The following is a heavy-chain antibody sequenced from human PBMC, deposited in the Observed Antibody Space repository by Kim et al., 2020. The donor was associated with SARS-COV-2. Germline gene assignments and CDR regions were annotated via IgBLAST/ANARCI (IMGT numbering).Heavy chain of an antibody. CDR1: GFTFSNYW. J-gene: IGHJ6*02. V-gene: IGHV3-7*03. CDR3: ARSNAMDV. Sequence: GVSLRLSCAASGFTFSNYWMTWVRQAPGKGLEWVANIKQHGSEIYYVDSVKGRFTISRDDAKNSLYLQMNSLRAEDTALYYCARSNAMDVWGQGTTVTVSS. CDR2: IKQHGSEI.